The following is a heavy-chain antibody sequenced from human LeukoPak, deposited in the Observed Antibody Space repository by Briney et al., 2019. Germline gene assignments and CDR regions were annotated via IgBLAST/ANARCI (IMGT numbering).Heavy chain of an antibody. Sequence: GGSLRLSCAASGFIFSSYSMNWVRQAPGKGLEWVSLIIGSGGSTYHADSVKGRSTISRDNSKNTLYLQMNSLRVEDTAVYYCAKDRGIGSSWYSGGFDIWGQGTMVTVSS. CDR3: AKDRGIGSSWYSGGFDI. J-gene: IGHJ3*02. D-gene: IGHD6-13*01. V-gene: IGHV3-23*01. CDR1: GFIFSSYS. CDR2: IIGSGGST.